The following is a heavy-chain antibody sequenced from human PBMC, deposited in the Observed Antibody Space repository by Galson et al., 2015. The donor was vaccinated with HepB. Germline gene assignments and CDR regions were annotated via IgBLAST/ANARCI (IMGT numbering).Heavy chain of an antibody. CDR3: ARGSLNGYSSSWSFDY. CDR2: TYYRSKWYN. Sequence: CAISGDSVSSNSAAWNWIRQSPSRGLEWLGRTYYRSKWYNDYAVSVKSRITINPDTSKNQFSLQLNSVTPEDTAVYYCARGSLNGYSSSWSFDYWGQGTLVTVSS. V-gene: IGHV6-1*01. CDR1: GDSVSSNSAA. D-gene: IGHD6-13*01. J-gene: IGHJ4*02.